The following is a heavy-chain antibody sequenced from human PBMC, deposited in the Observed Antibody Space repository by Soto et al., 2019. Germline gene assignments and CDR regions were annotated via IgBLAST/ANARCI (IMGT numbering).Heavy chain of an antibody. CDR3: ARDRLYYYDSSAKHPFDY. D-gene: IGHD3-22*01. Sequence: ASVKVSCKASGYTFTSYGISWVRQAPGQGLEWMGWISAYNGNTNYAQKLQGRVTMTTDTSTSTAYMELRSLRSDDTAVYYCARDRLYYYDSSAKHPFDYWGQGTLVTVSS. CDR2: ISAYNGNT. J-gene: IGHJ4*02. V-gene: IGHV1-18*04. CDR1: GYTFTSYG.